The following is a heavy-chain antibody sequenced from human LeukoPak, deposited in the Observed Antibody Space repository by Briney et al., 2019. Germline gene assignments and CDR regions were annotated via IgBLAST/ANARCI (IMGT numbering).Heavy chain of an antibody. Sequence: ASVKVSCKASGYTFTSYYLHWVRQAPGQGLGWMGIINPSGGSTSYAQKFQGRVTMTRDTSTSTVYMELSSLRSGDTAVYYCASLAVAGFDAFDIWGQGTMVTVSS. J-gene: IGHJ3*02. D-gene: IGHD6-19*01. CDR3: ASLAVAGFDAFDI. CDR1: GYTFTSYY. V-gene: IGHV1-46*01. CDR2: INPSGGST.